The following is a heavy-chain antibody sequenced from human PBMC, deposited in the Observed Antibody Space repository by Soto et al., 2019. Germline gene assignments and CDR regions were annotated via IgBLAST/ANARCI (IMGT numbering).Heavy chain of an antibody. D-gene: IGHD6-19*01. CDR2: IIPIFGTA. CDR3: ARGGEWLVQGFYYGMDV. CDR1: GGTFSSYA. V-gene: IGHV1-69*06. J-gene: IGHJ6*02. Sequence: SVKVSCKASGGTFSSYAISWVRQAPGQGLEWMGGIIPIFGTANYAQKFQGRVTITADKSTSTAYMELSSLRSEDTAVYYCARGGEWLVQGFYYGMDVWGQGTTVTVSS.